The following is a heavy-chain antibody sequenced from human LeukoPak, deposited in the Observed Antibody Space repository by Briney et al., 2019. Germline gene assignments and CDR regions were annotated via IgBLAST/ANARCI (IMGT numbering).Heavy chain of an antibody. D-gene: IGHD2-15*01. V-gene: IGHV1-69*02. CDR2: IIPILGIA. CDR1: GGTFGSYT. J-gene: IGHJ4*02. Sequence: GSSVKVSCKASGGTFGSYTISWVRQAPGQGLEWMGRIIPILGIANYAQKFQGRVTITADKSTSTAYMELSSLRSEDTAVYYCADLDCSGGSCYLDYWGQGTLVTVSS. CDR3: ADLDCSGGSCYLDY.